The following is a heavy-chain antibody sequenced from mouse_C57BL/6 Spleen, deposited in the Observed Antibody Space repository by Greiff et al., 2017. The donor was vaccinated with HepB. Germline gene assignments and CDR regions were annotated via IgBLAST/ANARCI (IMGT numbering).Heavy chain of an antibody. CDR2: IYPGNSDT. CDR1: GYTFTSYW. V-gene: IGHV1-5*01. Sequence: EVHLVESGTVLARPGASVKMSCKTSGYTFTSYWMHWVKQRPGQGLEWIGAIYPGNSDTSYNQKFKGKAKLTAVTSASTAYMELSSLTNEDSAVYYCTRRGITTVVGAMDYWGQGTSVTVSS. J-gene: IGHJ4*01. D-gene: IGHD1-1*01. CDR3: TRRGITTVVGAMDY.